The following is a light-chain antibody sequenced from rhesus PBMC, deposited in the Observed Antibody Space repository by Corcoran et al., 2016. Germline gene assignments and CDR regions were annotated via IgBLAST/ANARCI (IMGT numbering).Light chain of an antibody. CDR3: QQGYITPFT. CDR2: AAS. J-gene: IGKJ3*01. V-gene: IGKV1-33*02. CDR1: QGISNG. Sequence: DIQMSQSPSSLSASVGDKVTITCRASQGISNGIAWYQRKPGKAPQLLIYAASSLESGVPSRFIGIGSGTDFTLTISSLQPEDFATYYCQQGYITPFTFGPGTTLNIK.